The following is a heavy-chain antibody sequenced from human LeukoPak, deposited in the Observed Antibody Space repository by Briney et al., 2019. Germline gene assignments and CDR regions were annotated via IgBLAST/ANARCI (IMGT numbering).Heavy chain of an antibody. D-gene: IGHD3-16*01. V-gene: IGHV3-30*18. J-gene: IGHJ5*02. CDR1: GFTFRTYG. Sequence: SGGSLRLSCAASGFTFRTYGMHWVRQAPGKGLEWVALISDDGSSKLYADSVKGRSTISRDNFRNTLYLQMNSLRLEDTAVYYCAKGGGRFHLPFDPWGQGTLVTVSS. CDR2: ISDDGSSK. CDR3: AKGGGRFHLPFDP.